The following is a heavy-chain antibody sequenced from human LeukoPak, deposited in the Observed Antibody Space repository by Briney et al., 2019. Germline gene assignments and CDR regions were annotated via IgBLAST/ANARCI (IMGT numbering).Heavy chain of an antibody. Sequence: GGSLRLSCAASGFTFSSYGMHWVRQAPGKGLEWVAVISYDGSNKYYADSVKGRFTISRDNSKNTLYLQMNSLRAEDTAVYYCARDLPRVVNYYGSGSYPEEIWGQGTLVTVSS. CDR2: ISYDGSNK. J-gene: IGHJ4*02. V-gene: IGHV3-30*03. CDR3: ARDLPRVVNYYGSGSYPEEI. D-gene: IGHD3-10*01. CDR1: GFTFSSYG.